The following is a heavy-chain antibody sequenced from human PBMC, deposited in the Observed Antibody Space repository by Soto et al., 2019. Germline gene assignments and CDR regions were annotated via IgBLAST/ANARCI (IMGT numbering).Heavy chain of an antibody. CDR1: GFTFSSYS. V-gene: IGHV3-48*02. CDR3: AREGEGRFLEWLFYFDY. CDR2: ISSSSSTI. D-gene: IGHD3-3*01. Sequence: VGSLRLSCAASGFTFSSYSMNWVRQAPGKGLEWVSYISSSSSTIYYADSVKGRFTISRDNAKNSLYLQMNSLRDEDTAVYYCAREGEGRFLEWLFYFDYWGQGTLVTVSS. J-gene: IGHJ4*02.